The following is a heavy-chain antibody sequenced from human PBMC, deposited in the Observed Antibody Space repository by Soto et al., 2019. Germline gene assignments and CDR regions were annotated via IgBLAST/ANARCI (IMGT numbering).Heavy chain of an antibody. CDR3: ARGMQGSRYFDL. CDR2: ITNGGSST. V-gene: IGHV3-74*01. Sequence: EEQLVESGGGLVQPGGSLRLSCTASGFVFSSYWMHWFRQVPGKGLVWVSRITNGGSSTSYADSVNGRFTISRDNAKSTLFLQMNSLRAEDTAVYYCARGMQGSRYFDLWGRGTLVTVS. CDR1: GFVFSSYW. J-gene: IGHJ2*01.